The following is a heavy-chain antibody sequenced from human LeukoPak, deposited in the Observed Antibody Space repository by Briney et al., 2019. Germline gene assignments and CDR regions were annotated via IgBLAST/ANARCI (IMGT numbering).Heavy chain of an antibody. CDR1: GGSISSGGYY. Sequence: PSETLSLTCTVSGGSISSGGYYWSWIRQHPGKGLEWIGYIYYSGSTYYNPSLKSRVTISVDTSKNQFSLKLSSVTAADTAVYYCARWDDNDAFDIWGQGTMVTVSS. J-gene: IGHJ3*02. D-gene: IGHD1-26*01. CDR3: ARWDDNDAFDI. CDR2: IYYSGST. V-gene: IGHV4-31*03.